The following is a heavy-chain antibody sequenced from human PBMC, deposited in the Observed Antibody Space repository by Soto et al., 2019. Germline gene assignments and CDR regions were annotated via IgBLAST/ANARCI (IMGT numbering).Heavy chain of an antibody. Sequence: ASVKVSRKASGGTFSSYAISWVRQAPGQGREWMGGIIPIFGTANYAQKFQGRVTITADESTSTAYMELSSLRSEDTAVYYCARSVHGYNSGLTFDYWGQGTLVTVSS. CDR2: IIPIFGTA. CDR3: ARSVHGYNSGLTFDY. D-gene: IGHD6-19*01. V-gene: IGHV1-69*13. J-gene: IGHJ4*02. CDR1: GGTFSSYA.